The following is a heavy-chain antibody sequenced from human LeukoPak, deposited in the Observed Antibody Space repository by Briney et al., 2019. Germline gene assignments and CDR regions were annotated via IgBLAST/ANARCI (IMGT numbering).Heavy chain of an antibody. CDR1: GFTFSDSA. D-gene: IGHD2-2*01. CDR2: ITSRAHSYAT. V-gene: IGHV3-73*01. CDR3: TRHSSYCNSTSCSDRYMDV. Sequence: GGSLRLSCAASGFTFSDSAIHWVRQASGNGLEWVGRITSRAHSYATAYGTSGRGRFIISRDDSKNTAYLQMNSLKTEDTALYYCTRHSSYCNSTSCSDRYMDVWGKGTTVTVSS. J-gene: IGHJ6*03.